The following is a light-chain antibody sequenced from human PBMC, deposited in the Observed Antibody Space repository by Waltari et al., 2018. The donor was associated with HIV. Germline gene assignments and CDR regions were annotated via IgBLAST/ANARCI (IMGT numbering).Light chain of an antibody. Sequence: EIVLTQSPATLSLSPGERATLSCRASQSVSSYLAWYQQKPGQAPRLLIYDSTHRATGIPARFSGSGSTTDFTLTISSLEPEDFGVYYCQQRHNWPPLTFGGGTKVEIK. CDR2: DST. V-gene: IGKV3-11*01. CDR3: QQRHNWPPLT. J-gene: IGKJ4*01. CDR1: QSVSSY.